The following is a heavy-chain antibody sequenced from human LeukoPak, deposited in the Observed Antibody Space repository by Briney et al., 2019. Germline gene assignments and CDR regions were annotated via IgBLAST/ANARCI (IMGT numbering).Heavy chain of an antibody. CDR1: GFTFSSYA. V-gene: IGHV3-23*01. D-gene: IGHD3-22*01. CDR3: ARGYYDSSGYSFDY. Sequence: PGGSLRLSCAASGFTFSSYAMSWVRQAPGKGLEWVSAISGSGGSTYYADSVKGRFTISRDNSKNTLYLQMNSLRAEDAAVYYCARGYYDSSGYSFDYWGRGTLVTVSS. CDR2: ISGSGGST. J-gene: IGHJ4*02.